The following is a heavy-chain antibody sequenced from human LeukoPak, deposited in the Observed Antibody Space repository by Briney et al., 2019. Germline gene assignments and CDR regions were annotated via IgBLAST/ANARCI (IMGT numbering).Heavy chain of an antibody. D-gene: IGHD2-15*01. CDR3: ARHYCSGGSCSSNWFDR. CDR1: GGSISSYY. CDR2: IYYSGST. J-gene: IGHJ5*02. Sequence: SETLSLTCTVSGGSISSYYWSWIRQPPGKGLEWIGYIYYSGSTNYNPSLKSRVTISVDTFKNQFSLKLSSVTAAYTAVYYCARHYCSGGSCSSNWFDRWGQGTLVTVSS. V-gene: IGHV4-59*08.